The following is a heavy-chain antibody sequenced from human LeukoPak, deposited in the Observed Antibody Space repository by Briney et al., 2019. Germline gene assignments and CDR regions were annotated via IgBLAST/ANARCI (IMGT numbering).Heavy chain of an antibody. CDR3: ARDAYYYDSSGYLGVDY. CDR2: IYYSGST. Sequence: PSETLSLTCAVYGGSFSGYYWSWIRQPPGKGLEWIGYIYYSGSTNYNPSLKSRVTISVDTSKNQFSLKLSSVTAADTAVYYCARDAYYYDSSGYLGVDYWGQGTLVAVSS. D-gene: IGHD3-22*01. V-gene: IGHV4-59*12. CDR1: GGSFSGYY. J-gene: IGHJ4*02.